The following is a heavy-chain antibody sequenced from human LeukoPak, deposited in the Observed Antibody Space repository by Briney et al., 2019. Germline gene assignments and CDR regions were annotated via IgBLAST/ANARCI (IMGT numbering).Heavy chain of an antibody. CDR2: IYPGDTDT. J-gene: IGHJ4*02. Sequence: KTGESLKISCKGSGYSFTSYWIGWVRQMPGKGLEWMGIIYPGDTDTRYSPSFQGQVTISADKSISTAYLQWSSLKASDTAMYYCARLESTVITPFDYWGQGTLVTVSS. CDR3: ARLESTVITPFDY. D-gene: IGHD4-23*01. CDR1: GYSFTSYW. V-gene: IGHV5-51*01.